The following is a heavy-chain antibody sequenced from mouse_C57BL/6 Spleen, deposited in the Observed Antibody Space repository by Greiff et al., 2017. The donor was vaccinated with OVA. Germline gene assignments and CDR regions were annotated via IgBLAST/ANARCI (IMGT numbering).Heavy chain of an antibody. Sequence: EVKVVESGGGLVQPGGSMKLSCVASGFTFSNYWMNWVRQSPEKGLEWVAQIRLKSDNYATHYAESVKGRFTISRDDSKSSVYLQMNNLRAEDTGIYYCTDDYGYFDVWGTGTTVTVSS. CDR3: TDDYGYFDV. V-gene: IGHV6-3*01. CDR1: GFTFSNYW. J-gene: IGHJ1*03. D-gene: IGHD2-3*01. CDR2: IRLKSDNYAT.